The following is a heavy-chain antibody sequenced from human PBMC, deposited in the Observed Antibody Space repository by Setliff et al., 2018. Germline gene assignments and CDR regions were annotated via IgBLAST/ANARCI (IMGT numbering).Heavy chain of an antibody. J-gene: IGHJ5*02. Sequence: GGSLRLSCAASGFTFGSYAMSWVRQAPGKGLECVSAISGSGGSTYYADSVKGRFTISRDNSKNTLYLQMNSLRAEDTAVYYFATNGFGVVALGVNNWFDPWGQGTLVTVSS. CDR3: ATNGFGVVALGVNNWFDP. D-gene: IGHD3-10*01. V-gene: IGHV3-23*01. CDR2: ISGSGGST. CDR1: GFTFGSYA.